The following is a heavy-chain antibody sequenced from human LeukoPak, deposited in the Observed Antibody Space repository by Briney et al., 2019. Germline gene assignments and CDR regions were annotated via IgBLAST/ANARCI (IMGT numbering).Heavy chain of an antibody. D-gene: IGHD3-22*01. J-gene: IGHJ4*02. CDR2: MNPNSGNT. V-gene: IGHV1-8*03. CDR1: GYTFTRYD. CDR3: ARGQFGYYYDSSGYLNFDY. Sequence: ASVKVSCKASGYTFTRYDINWVRQATGQGLEWMGWMNPNSGNTGYAQKFQGRVTITRNTSISTAYMELSSLRSEDTAVYYCARGQFGYYYDSSGYLNFDYWGQGTLVTVSS.